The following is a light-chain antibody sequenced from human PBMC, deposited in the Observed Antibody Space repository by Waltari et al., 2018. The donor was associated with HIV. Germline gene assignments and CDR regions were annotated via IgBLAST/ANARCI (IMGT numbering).Light chain of an antibody. V-gene: IGLV1-40*01. CDR2: DNN. CDR3: QSFDSRLNTVV. CDR1: SPKIGANYD. J-gene: IGLJ2*01. Sequence: QSVLTQPPSVSGCPGRRVTISCTGTSPKIGANYDVNWYQQLPGTAPKLRIYDNNIRPSGVSDRFAGAKSGTSASLAITGLHSEDEADYYGQSFDSRLNTVVFGGGTKLTVL.